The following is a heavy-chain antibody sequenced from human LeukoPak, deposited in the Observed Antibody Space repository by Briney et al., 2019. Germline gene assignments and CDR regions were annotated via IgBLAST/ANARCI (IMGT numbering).Heavy chain of an antibody. CDR1: GGSISSSDYW. Sequence: SETLSLTCTVSGGSISSSDYWWGCIRQPPGKGMEWIGSIYYLGNSHYNPSLKSRVSMSVDTSKNQFSLKLTSVTASDTALYYCARQLGTGRWTFDSWGQGTLVTVSS. J-gene: IGHJ4*02. CDR3: ARQLGTGRWTFDS. CDR2: IYYLGNS. D-gene: IGHD2-8*02. V-gene: IGHV4-39*01.